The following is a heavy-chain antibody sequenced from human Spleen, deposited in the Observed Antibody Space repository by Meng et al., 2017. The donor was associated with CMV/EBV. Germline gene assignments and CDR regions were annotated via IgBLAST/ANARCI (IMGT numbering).Heavy chain of an antibody. CDR3: ARFRRGTSGTTRAFDI. D-gene: IGHD1-1*01. J-gene: IGHJ3*02. V-gene: IGHV3-20*04. CDR1: GFKFDDYG. Sequence: GGSLRLSCAASGFKFDDYGMSWVRQVPGKGLEWVSGINPNGDMTGYADSVKGRFTISRDNAKRSLYLQRNSLRAEDTAVYYCARFRRGTSGTTRAFDIWGQGTMVTVSS. CDR2: INPNGDMT.